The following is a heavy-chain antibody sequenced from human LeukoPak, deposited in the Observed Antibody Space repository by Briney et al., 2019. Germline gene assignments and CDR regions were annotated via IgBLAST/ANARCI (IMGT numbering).Heavy chain of an antibody. D-gene: IGHD3-3*01. V-gene: IGHV3-23*01. CDR1: GFAFSTYA. CDR3: AKSRFLEWLFDY. CDR2: ISGSGGST. J-gene: IGHJ4*02. Sequence: GGSLRLSCAASGFAFSTYAMSWVRQAPGKGLEWVSAISGSGGSTYYADSVKGRFTISRDNSKNTLYLQMNSLRAEDTAVYYCAKSRFLEWLFDYWGQGTLVTVSS.